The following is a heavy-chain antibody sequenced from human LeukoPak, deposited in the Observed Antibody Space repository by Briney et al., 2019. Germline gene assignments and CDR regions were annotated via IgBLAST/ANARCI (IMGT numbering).Heavy chain of an antibody. CDR2: IRQDGSER. CDR3: ARDWGSTGYDLYDS. Sequence: PGGSLRLSCAASGFIFSNYWMTWVRQAPGKGLEWVAHIRQDGSERHYVDSVKDRFTISRDNAENSLDLQMDSLRAVDTAVYYCARDWGSTGYDLYDSWGQGTLVTASS. V-gene: IGHV3-7*01. D-gene: IGHD5-12*01. J-gene: IGHJ4*02. CDR1: GFIFSNYW.